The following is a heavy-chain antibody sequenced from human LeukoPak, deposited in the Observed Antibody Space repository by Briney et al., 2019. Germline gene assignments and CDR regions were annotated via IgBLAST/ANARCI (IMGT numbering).Heavy chain of an antibody. V-gene: IGHV1-2*02. CDR2: INPNSGGT. CDR1: GYTFTGYY. CDR3: ARGRRSARVAHYGYFYFDY. Sequence: ASVKVSCKASGYTFTGYYMHWVRQAPGQGLEWMGWINPNSGGTNYAQKFQGRVTMTRDTSISTAYMELSRLRSDDTAVYYCARGRRSARVAHYGYFYFDYWGQGTLVTVSS. D-gene: IGHD5-18*01. J-gene: IGHJ4*02.